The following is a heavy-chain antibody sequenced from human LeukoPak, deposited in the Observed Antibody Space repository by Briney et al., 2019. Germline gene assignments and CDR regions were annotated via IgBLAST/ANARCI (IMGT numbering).Heavy chain of an antibody. CDR2: IGTAGNT. J-gene: IGHJ4*02. V-gene: IGHV3-13*01. CDR1: GFTFSSHD. CDR3: ARSKSYSSGRTDFDY. D-gene: IGHD6-19*01. Sequence: PGGSLRLSCAASGFTFSSHDMHWVRQPTGKGLEWVSVIGTAGNTYYADSVKGRFTISRENAKNSLYLQMDNLRAGDTAVYYCARSKSYSSGRTDFDYWGQGTLVAVSS.